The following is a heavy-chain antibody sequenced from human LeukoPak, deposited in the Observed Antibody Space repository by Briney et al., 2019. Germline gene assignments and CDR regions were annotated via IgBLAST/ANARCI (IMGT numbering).Heavy chain of an antibody. J-gene: IGHJ4*02. CDR2: IIPIFGTA. D-gene: IGHD3-22*01. CDR1: GGTFSSYA. CDR3: ARDGGLDYYDSSGYYEGSDY. Sequence: SVKVSCKASGGTFSSYAISWVRQAPGQGPEWMGRIIPIFGTANYAQKFQGRVTITTDESTSTAYMELSSLRSEDTAVYYCARDGGLDYYDSSGYYEGSDYWGQGTLVTVSS. V-gene: IGHV1-69*05.